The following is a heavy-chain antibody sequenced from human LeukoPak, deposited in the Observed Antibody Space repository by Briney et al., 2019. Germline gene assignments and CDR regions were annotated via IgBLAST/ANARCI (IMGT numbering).Heavy chain of an antibody. CDR1: GGSISSSSYY. J-gene: IGHJ4*02. CDR2: IYYTGST. Sequence: SETLSLTCTVSGGSISSSSYYWGWIRQPPGKGLEYIGSIYYTGSTYYNPSLKSRVTISVDTSKSQFSLNLSSVTAADTAVYYCARTLYDSGSYFLGTRSSFDHWGQGTLVTVSS. CDR3: ARTLYDSGSYFLGTRSSFDH. D-gene: IGHD3-10*01. V-gene: IGHV4-39*01.